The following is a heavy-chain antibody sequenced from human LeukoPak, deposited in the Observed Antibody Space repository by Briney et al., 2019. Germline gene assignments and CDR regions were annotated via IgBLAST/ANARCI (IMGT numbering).Heavy chain of an antibody. Sequence: GGSLRLSCAASGFSVITDYMTWVRQAPGKGLEWVSTLYSSGNTYYADSVKGRFTVSRDNSKNTLFLEMNSLRAEDTAVYYCANTPVRGTVTHFDYWGQGTLVTVSS. CDR3: ANTPVRGTVTHFDY. CDR1: GFSVITDY. J-gene: IGHJ4*02. D-gene: IGHD4-17*01. V-gene: IGHV3-53*01. CDR2: LYSSGNT.